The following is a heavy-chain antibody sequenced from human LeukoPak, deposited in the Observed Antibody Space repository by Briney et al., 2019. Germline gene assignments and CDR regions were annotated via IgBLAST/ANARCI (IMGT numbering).Heavy chain of an antibody. CDR2: VIDDGGFT. CDR3: ARGKSSRHGLDI. V-gene: IGHV3-23*01. D-gene: IGHD6-6*01. Sequence: GGSLRLSCAASGFTFSSYAITWVRQAPGKGLEWVSTVIDDGGFTYYADSVKGRFTISRDNSKGALYLQMNSLRVEDTAVYYCARGKSSRHGLDIWGQGTMVTVSS. CDR1: GFTFSSYA. J-gene: IGHJ3*02.